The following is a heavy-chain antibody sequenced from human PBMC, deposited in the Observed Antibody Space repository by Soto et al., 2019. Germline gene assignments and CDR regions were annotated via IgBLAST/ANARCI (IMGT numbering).Heavy chain of an antibody. CDR3: VWCLVGWGVLFYL. Sequence: SETLSLTCTVSGGSISSYYWSWIRQPPGKGLEWIGYIYYSGSTNYNPSLKSRVTISVDTSKNQFSLKLSSVTAADTAVYYCVWCLVGWGVLFYLWSQGSLDTVSA. CDR1: GGSISSYY. CDR2: IYYSGST. V-gene: IGHV4-59*01. D-gene: IGHD2-21*01. J-gene: IGHJ5*02.